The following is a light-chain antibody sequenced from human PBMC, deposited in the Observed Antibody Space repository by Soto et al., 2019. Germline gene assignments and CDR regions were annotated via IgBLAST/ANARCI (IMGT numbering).Light chain of an antibody. CDR2: GVH. J-gene: IGKJ1*01. CDR1: QSVSSNY. CDR3: QQYGSSAWT. Sequence: EIVLMQSPGALSLSPGERATLSCRASQSVSSNYLAWYQQRPGQAPRLLIYGVHSRATGIPDRFSGSGSGTDFTLTISRLDPEDSAVYYCQQYGSSAWTFGQGTKVEIK. V-gene: IGKV3-20*01.